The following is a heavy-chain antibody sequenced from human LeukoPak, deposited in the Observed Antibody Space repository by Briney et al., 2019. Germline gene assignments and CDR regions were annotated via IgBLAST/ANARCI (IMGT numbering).Heavy chain of an antibody. CDR3: ARAPFSIVVVPAARGEDWFDP. D-gene: IGHD2-2*01. CDR1: GFTFSDYY. CDR2: ISSSGSTI. Sequence: GGSLRLSCAASGFTFSDYYMSWIRQAPGKGLEWVSYISSSGSTIYYADSVKGRFTISRDNAKNSLYLQMNRLRAEDTAVYYCARAPFSIVVVPAARGEDWFDPWGQGTLVTVSS. J-gene: IGHJ5*02. V-gene: IGHV3-11*01.